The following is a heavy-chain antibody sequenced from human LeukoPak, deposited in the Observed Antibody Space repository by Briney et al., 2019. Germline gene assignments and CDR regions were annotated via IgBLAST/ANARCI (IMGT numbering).Heavy chain of an antibody. Sequence: GRSLRLSCAASGFTFDDYAMNWVRQAPGKGLEWVSGISWNSGSTEYADSVKGRFTISRDNAKNSLHLQMNSLRAEDTALYYCVRALSGYNNAMDVWGQGTMVTVSS. V-gene: IGHV3-9*01. CDR3: VRALSGYNNAMDV. CDR2: ISWNSGST. J-gene: IGHJ6*02. D-gene: IGHD1-26*01. CDR1: GFTFDDYA.